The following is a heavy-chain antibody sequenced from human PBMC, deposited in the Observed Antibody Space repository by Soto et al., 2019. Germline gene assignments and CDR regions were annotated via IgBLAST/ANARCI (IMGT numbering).Heavy chain of an antibody. CDR1: GYTSTGYY. CDR2: INPNSGGT. CDR3: AIISSWHSYFDY. D-gene: IGHD6-13*01. J-gene: IGHJ4*02. V-gene: IGHV1-2*02. Sequence: ASVKVSCKASGYTSTGYYMHWVRQAPGQGLEWMGWINPNSGGTNYAQKFQGRVTMTRDTSISTAYMELSRLRSDDTAVYYCAIISSWHSYFDYWGQGTLVTVSS.